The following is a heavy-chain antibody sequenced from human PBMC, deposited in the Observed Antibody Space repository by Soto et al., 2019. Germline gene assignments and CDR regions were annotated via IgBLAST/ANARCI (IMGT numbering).Heavy chain of an antibody. D-gene: IGHD3-22*01. CDR2: IYYSGST. CDR1: GGSISSYY. Sequence: ASETLSLTCTVSGGSISSYYWSWIRQPPGKGLEWIGYIYYSGSTNYNPSLKSRVTISVDTSKNQFSLKLSSVTAADTAVYYCARFFSYYDSSGYYAVQGFDPWGQGTLVTVSS. CDR3: ARFFSYYDSSGYYAVQGFDP. J-gene: IGHJ5*02. V-gene: IGHV4-59*01.